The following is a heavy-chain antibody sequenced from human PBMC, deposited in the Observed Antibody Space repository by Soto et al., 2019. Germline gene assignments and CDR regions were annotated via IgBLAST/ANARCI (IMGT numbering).Heavy chain of an antibody. V-gene: IGHV4-34*01. J-gene: IGHJ6*03. CDR2: INHSGST. CDR3: ARGRYCSSTSCSYYYYMDV. D-gene: IGHD2-2*01. Sequence: SETLSLTCAVYGGSFSGYYWSWIRQPPGKGLEWIGEINHSGSTNYNPSLKSRATISVDTSKNQFSLKLSSVTAADTAVYYCARGRYCSSTSCSYYYYMDVWGKGTTVTVSS. CDR1: GGSFSGYY.